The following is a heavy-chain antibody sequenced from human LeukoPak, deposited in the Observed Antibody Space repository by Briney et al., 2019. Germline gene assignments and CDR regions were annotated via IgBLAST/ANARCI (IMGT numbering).Heavy chain of an antibody. CDR1: GGSISSSSYY. CDR3: AREYYYASGSYLY. V-gene: IGHV4-39*02. J-gene: IGHJ4*02. Sequence: SETLSLTCTVSGGSISSSSYYWGWIRQPPGKGLEWIGSIYYGGSTYYNPSLKSRVTISVDTSKNQFSLKLSPVTAADTAVYYCAREYYYASGSYLYWGQGTLVTVSS. CDR2: IYYGGST. D-gene: IGHD3-10*01.